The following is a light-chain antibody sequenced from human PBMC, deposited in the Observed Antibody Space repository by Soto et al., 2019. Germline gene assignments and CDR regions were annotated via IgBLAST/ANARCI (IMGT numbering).Light chain of an antibody. Sequence: DIQMTQSPSTLSASVGDRVTITCRASQSISDWLAWYQQKPGKAPKLLISDASSFQSGVPSRFSGSGAGTECTLTLSSQQPDEVATYYCQQYNSYAWTVGQGTKVEIK. CDR1: QSISDW. J-gene: IGKJ1*01. CDR2: DAS. CDR3: QQYNSYAWT. V-gene: IGKV1-5*01.